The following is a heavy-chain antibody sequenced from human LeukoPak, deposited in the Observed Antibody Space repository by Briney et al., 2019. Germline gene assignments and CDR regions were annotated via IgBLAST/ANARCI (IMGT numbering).Heavy chain of an antibody. Sequence: GGSLRLSCAASGFTVSSNYMSWVRQAPGKGLEWVSLIHIAGSTFYADSVKGRFTISRDNSKNTLYLQMNSLRAEDTAVYFCARDSIDGATFADYWGQGTLVTVSS. CDR2: IHIAGST. V-gene: IGHV3-53*01. CDR3: ARDSIDGATFADY. D-gene: IGHD1-26*01. J-gene: IGHJ4*02. CDR1: GFTVSSNY.